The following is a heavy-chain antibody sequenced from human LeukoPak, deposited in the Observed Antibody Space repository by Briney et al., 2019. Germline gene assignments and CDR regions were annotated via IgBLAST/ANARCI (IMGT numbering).Heavy chain of an antibody. V-gene: IGHV4-39*07. Sequence: PSETLSLTCTISCGSISSISYYWGWIRQPPGKGLEWIGSIYYTGSTYYNPSLKSRVTVSVDTSKNQFSLRLSSVTAADTAVYYCARSFGVGTERLWGQGTLVTVSS. CDR2: IYYTGST. D-gene: IGHD3-16*01. CDR1: CGSISSISYY. J-gene: IGHJ4*02. CDR3: ARSFGVGTERL.